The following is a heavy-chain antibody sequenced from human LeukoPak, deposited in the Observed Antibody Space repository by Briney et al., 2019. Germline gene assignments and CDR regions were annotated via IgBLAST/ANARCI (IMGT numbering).Heavy chain of an antibody. Sequence: GGSLRLSCAASGFTFHLYAMHWVRLAPGKGLEWVSLISADGGSTFSADSVKGRFSISRDNSKNSLYLQMNSLRSEDTAMYYCAKESGKFDYWGQGTLVAVSS. V-gene: IGHV3-43*02. J-gene: IGHJ4*02. CDR2: ISADGGST. CDR1: GFTFHLYA. CDR3: AKESGKFDY.